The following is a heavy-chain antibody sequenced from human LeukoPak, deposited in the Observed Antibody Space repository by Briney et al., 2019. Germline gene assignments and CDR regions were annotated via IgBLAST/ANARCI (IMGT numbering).Heavy chain of an antibody. CDR2: ISYDGSNK. D-gene: IGHD1-26*01. J-gene: IGHJ4*02. Sequence: GGSLRLSCAASGFTFSSYAMHWVRQAPGKGLEWVAVISYDGSNKYYADSVKGRFTISRDNSKNTLHLQMNSLRAEDTAVYYCVTRGSSITYFPYWGQGTLVTVSS. CDR3: VTRGSSITYFPY. V-gene: IGHV3-30-3*01. CDR1: GFTFSSYA.